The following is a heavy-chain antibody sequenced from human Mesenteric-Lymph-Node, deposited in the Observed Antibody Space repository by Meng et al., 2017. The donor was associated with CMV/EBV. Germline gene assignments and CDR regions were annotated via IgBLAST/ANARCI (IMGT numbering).Heavy chain of an antibody. J-gene: IGHJ4*02. CDR2: ISPTVIT. D-gene: IGHD2-2*02. CDR1: SLTMTLS. Sequence: SLTMTLSWSWVPQPPGKGLVWFAVISPTVITTYNPSLRRRVTISRAKSKNQFSLKVTSVTAADTAVYYCARSRCTKSSCHTGTFDYWGPGTLVTVSS. V-gene: IGHV4-4*02. CDR3: ARSRCTKSSCHTGTFDY.